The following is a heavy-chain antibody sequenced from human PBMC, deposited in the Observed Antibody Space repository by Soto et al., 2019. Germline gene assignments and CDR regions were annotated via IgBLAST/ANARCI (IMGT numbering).Heavy chain of an antibody. V-gene: IGHV4-39*01. J-gene: IGHJ6*02. Sequence: SEALSPTRHDSGDSVSTSNYYRVWIRQPPGKGLEWIGSIYYGGSTFYNPSLKSRVTISVDTSKNQFSLRLSSVTAADTAVYYCSKTDYYYYGMDVWGQGTTVT. CDR1: GDSVSTSNYY. CDR2: IYYGGST. CDR3: SKTDYYYYGMDV.